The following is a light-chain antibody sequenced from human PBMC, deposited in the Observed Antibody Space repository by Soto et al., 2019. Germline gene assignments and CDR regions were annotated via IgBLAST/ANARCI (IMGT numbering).Light chain of an antibody. V-gene: IGLV2-14*01. CDR3: SSYTSSSTLYV. J-gene: IGLJ1*01. CDR1: SSDVGGYNY. Sequence: QSVLTQPASGSWAPGQAITISCTGTSSDVGGYNYVSWYQQHPGKAPKLMIYEVSNRPPGVSNRFSGSKSGNTASLTISGLQAEDEADYYCSSYTSSSTLYVFGTGTKVTVL. CDR2: EVS.